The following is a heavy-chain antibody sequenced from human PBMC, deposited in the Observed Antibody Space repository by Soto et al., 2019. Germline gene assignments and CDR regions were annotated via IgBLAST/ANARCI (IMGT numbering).Heavy chain of an antibody. D-gene: IGHD5-12*01. J-gene: IGHJ5*02. CDR2: ISGSGGST. Sequence: GGSLRLSCAASGFTFSSYAMSWVRQAPGKGLEWVSAISGSGGSTYYADSVKGRFTISRDNSKNTLYLQMNSLRAEDTAVYYCAKDANSSVARNWLDPWGQGTLVTVYS. CDR1: GFTFSSYA. CDR3: AKDANSSVARNWLDP. V-gene: IGHV3-23*01.